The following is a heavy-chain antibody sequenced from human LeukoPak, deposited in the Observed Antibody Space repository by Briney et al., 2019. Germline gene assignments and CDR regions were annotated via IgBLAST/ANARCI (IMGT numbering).Heavy chain of an antibody. CDR2: ISGYNGNA. Sequence: ASVKVSCKASGYTFTSYGINWVRQAPGQGLEWMGWISGYNGNANYAQMLQGRVTMTTDTSTSTAYMELRSLRSDDTAVYYCARHRLPRVYYDSSGYYHAAFDIWGQGTMVTVSS. CDR3: ARHRLPRVYYDSSGYYHAAFDI. V-gene: IGHV1-18*01. J-gene: IGHJ3*02. D-gene: IGHD3-22*01. CDR1: GYTFTSYG.